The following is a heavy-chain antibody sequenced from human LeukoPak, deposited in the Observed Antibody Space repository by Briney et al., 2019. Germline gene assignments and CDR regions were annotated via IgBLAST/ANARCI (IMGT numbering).Heavy chain of an antibody. D-gene: IGHD2-21*02. J-gene: IGHJ5*02. V-gene: IGHV3-30*03. CDR1: GFTFSSYG. Sequence: PGGSLRLSCAASGFTFSSYGMHWVRQAPGKGLEWVAVISYDGSNKYYADSVKGRFTISRDNSKNTLYLQMNSLRAEDTAVYYCARDMVDCGGDCYPTNWFDPWGQGTLVTVSS. CDR2: ISYDGSNK. CDR3: ARDMVDCGGDCYPTNWFDP.